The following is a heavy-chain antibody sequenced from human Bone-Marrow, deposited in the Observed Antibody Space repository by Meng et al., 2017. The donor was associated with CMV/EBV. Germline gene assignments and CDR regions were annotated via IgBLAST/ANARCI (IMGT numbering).Heavy chain of an antibody. V-gene: IGHV3-33*06. Sequence: GGSLRLSCAASRFTFSSYGMYWVRQAPGKGLDCVAVMWFDGSDKYYADSVKGRFTISRDNSKNTLYLQMNSLRAEDTAVYYCAKVHTVITIYVDYYYGMDVWGRGTTVTVSS. D-gene: IGHD3-3*01. J-gene: IGHJ6*02. CDR2: MWFDGSDK. CDR3: AKVHTVITIYVDYYYGMDV. CDR1: RFTFSSYG.